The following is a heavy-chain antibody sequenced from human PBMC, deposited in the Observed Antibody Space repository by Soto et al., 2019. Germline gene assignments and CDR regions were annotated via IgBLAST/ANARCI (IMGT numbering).Heavy chain of an antibody. CDR2: INAGNGNT. J-gene: IGHJ5*02. CDR3: ARDASYGSGWIDP. Sequence: ASVKVSCKASGYTFTNYAMHWVRQAPGQRLEWMGWINAGNGNTKYSQKFQGRVTITRDTSASTAYMELSSLRSEDTAVYYCARDASYGSGWIDPWGQGTLVTDSS. V-gene: IGHV1-3*01. CDR1: GYTFTNYA. D-gene: IGHD3-10*01.